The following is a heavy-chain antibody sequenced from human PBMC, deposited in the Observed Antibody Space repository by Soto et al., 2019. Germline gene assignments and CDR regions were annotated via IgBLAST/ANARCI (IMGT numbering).Heavy chain of an antibody. Sequence: EVQLLESGGGLVQPGGSLRLSCAASGFTFSNYAMTWVRQAPGKGLEWVSAISGSADDSYYADSVQGRFTISRDNSKNTMYLQMNGLRADDTAVYYCASPKVTGSWSSDYWGQGTLVTVSS. V-gene: IGHV3-23*01. CDR1: GFTFSNYA. CDR3: ASPKVTGSWSSDY. D-gene: IGHD5-18*01. CDR2: ISGSADDS. J-gene: IGHJ4*02.